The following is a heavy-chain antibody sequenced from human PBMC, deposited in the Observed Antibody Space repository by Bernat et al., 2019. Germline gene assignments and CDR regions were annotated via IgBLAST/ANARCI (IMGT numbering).Heavy chain of an antibody. Sequence: EVQLVESGGGLVKPGGSLRLSCAASGFTFSSYSMNWVRQAPGKGLEWVSSISSSSSYIYYADSVKGRFTITRDNAKNSLYLQMNGLRAEDTAVYYCGGGTGTIDYWGQGTLVTVSS. J-gene: IGHJ4*02. V-gene: IGHV3-21*01. D-gene: IGHD1/OR15-1a*01. CDR2: ISSSSSYI. CDR3: GGGTGTIDY. CDR1: GFTFSSYS.